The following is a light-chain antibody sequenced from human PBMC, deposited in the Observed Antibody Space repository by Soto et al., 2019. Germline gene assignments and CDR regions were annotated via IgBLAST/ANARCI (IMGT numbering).Light chain of an antibody. CDR1: ISDVRSFDV. V-gene: IGLV2-23*01. CDR3: CGYVNSRSYV. Sequence: QSVLTQPASVTGSLGETITISCTGTISDVRSFDVVSWYQQHPGQVPKLIIYEGSRRPSGVSSRFSGSKSGNTASLTISGLQAEDAADYYCCGYVNSRSYVFGSGTKVTVL. J-gene: IGLJ1*01. CDR2: EGS.